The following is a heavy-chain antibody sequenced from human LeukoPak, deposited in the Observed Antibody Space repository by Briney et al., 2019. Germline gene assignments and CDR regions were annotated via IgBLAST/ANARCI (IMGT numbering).Heavy chain of an antibody. CDR3: VKDSGGLPIYGMDV. CDR2: ISSNGGST. D-gene: IGHD5-12*01. V-gene: IGHV3-64D*09. Sequence: PGGSLRLSCSASGFXFSSYGIHWVRQAPGKGLDYLSAISSNGGSTYYADSVEGRFTISRDNSKNTLHLQISSLRPEDTAVYYCVKDSGGLPIYGMDVWGQGTTVTVSS. CDR1: GFXFSSYG. J-gene: IGHJ6*02.